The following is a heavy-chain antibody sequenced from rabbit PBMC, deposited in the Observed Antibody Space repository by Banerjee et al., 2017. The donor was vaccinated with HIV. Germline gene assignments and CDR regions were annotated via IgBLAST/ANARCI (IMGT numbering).Heavy chain of an antibody. CDR1: GFSFSNGYV. Sequence: QEQLEESGGDLVKPEGSLTLTCTASGFSFSNGYVMCWVRQAPGKGLEWIGSINTGSGSTVCASWAKGRFTTSKTSSTTVTLQVTSLAAADTATYFCARDRGVMPTFNLWGPGTLVTVS. V-gene: IGHV1S45*01. J-gene: IGHJ4*01. CDR3: ARDRGVMPTFNL. CDR2: INTGSGST.